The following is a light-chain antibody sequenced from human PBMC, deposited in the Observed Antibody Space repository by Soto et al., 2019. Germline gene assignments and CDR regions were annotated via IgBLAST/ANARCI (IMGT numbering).Light chain of an antibody. CDR2: ANM. CDR1: TSNIGSGYD. CDR3: QSYDNSLSGWV. V-gene: IGLV1-40*01. Sequence: QLVLTQPPSVSGAPGQGVTISCTGSTSNIGSGYDVHWYQQVPGLAPKLLIYANMNRPSGVPDRFSGSKSGTSASLAITGLHAEDEADFYCQSYDNSLSGWVFGGGTKVTVL. J-gene: IGLJ2*01.